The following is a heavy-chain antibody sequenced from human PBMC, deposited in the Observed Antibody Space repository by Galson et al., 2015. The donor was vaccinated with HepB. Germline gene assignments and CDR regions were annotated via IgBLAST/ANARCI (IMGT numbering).Heavy chain of an antibody. D-gene: IGHD3-10*01. CDR1: GFTFSSYG. Sequence: SLRLSCAASGFTFSSYGMHWVRQAPGKGLEWVAFIRYDGSNKYYADSVKGRFTISRDNSKNTLYLQMNSLRAEDTAVYYCAKVPRAMVRGDHFDYWGQGTLVTVSS. CDR2: IRYDGSNK. J-gene: IGHJ4*02. V-gene: IGHV3-30*02. CDR3: AKVPRAMVRGDHFDY.